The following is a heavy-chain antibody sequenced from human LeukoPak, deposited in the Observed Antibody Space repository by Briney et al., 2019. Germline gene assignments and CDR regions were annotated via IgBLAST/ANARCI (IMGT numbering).Heavy chain of an antibody. Sequence: SETLSLTCTVSGGSISSYYWSWIRQPPGKGLEWIGNIYYSGSTIYNPSLQSRVTISVDTSKNQFSLKLSSVTAADTAVYYCARDPMTRGEGFDYWGQGTLVTVSS. V-gene: IGHV4-59*01. CDR2: IYYSGST. CDR1: GGSISSYY. J-gene: IGHJ4*02. CDR3: ARDPMTRGEGFDY. D-gene: IGHD4-11*01.